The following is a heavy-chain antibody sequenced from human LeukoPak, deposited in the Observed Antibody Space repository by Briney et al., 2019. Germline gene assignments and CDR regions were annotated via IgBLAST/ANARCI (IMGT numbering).Heavy chain of an antibody. CDR2: IKTDGSSP. CDR1: GFTFSTYF. Sequence: PGGSLRLSCAASGFTFSTYFMHWVRQAPGKGLVWVSRIKTDGSSPNYADSVKGRFTISRDNAKSTLFLQMNSLRAEDTAVYYCVRDLDFKLDYWGQGILVTVSS. J-gene: IGHJ4*02. CDR3: VRDLDFKLDY. V-gene: IGHV3-74*01.